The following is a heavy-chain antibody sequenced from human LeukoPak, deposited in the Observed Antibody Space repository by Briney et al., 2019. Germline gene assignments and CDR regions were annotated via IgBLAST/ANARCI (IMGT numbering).Heavy chain of an antibody. CDR2: IIPIVGTA. Sequence: SVKVSCKASGGTVSSYAISWVRQAPGQGLEWMGGIIPIVGTAKYAQKFQGRVTITADESTSTAYMELRSLRSEDTAVYYCARATVTTFNWFDPWGQGTVVTVSS. J-gene: IGHJ5*02. V-gene: IGHV1-69*13. CDR1: GGTVSSYA. D-gene: IGHD4-17*01. CDR3: ARATVTTFNWFDP.